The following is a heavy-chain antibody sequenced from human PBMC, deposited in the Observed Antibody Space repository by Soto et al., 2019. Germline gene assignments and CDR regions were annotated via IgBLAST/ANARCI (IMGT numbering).Heavy chain of an antibody. J-gene: IGHJ6*02. CDR3: ARDLGIVPAASPYYYYGMDV. CDR1: GGTFSSYA. V-gene: IGHV1-69*01. CDR2: IIPIFGTA. D-gene: IGHD2-2*01. Sequence: QVQLVQSGAEVKKPGSSVKVSCKASGGTFSSYAISWVRQAPGQGLEWMGGIIPIFGTANYAQKFQGRGTITADESTSTAYMELSSLRSEDTAVYYCARDLGIVPAASPYYYYGMDVWGQGTTVTVSS.